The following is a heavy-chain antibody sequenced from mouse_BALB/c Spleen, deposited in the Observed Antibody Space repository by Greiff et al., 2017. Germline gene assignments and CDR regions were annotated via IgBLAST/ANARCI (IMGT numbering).Heavy chain of an antibody. D-gene: IGHD2-4*01. J-gene: IGHJ3*01. Sequence: VQLQQSGPELVKPGASVKMSCKASGYTFTDYYMKWVKQSHGQSLEWIGDINPNNGDTFYNQKFKGKATLTVDKSSSTAYMQLNSLTSEDSAVYYCHYDYLYWGQGTLVTVSA. CDR3: HYDYLY. CDR2: INPNNGDT. CDR1: GYTFTDYY. V-gene: IGHV1-26*01.